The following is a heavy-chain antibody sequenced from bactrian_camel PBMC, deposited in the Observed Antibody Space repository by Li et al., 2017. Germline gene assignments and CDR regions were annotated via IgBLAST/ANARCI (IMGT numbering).Heavy chain of an antibody. CDR3: ATEGSWLPPSD. D-gene: IGHD2*01. J-gene: IGHJ4*01. Sequence: HVQLVESGGVSVQTGGSLRLSCAASGYTISSYSMAWFRQAPGKEREGVAAIDADGRTSYTESVKGRFTISRDNDKKTLYLQLSSLKTEDTAMYYCATEGSWLPPSDWGQGTQVTVS. CDR2: IDADGRT. CDR1: GYTISSYS. V-gene: IGHV3S1*01.